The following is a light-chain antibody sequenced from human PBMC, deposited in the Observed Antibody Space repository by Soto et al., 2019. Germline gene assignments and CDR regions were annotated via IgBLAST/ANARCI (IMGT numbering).Light chain of an antibody. Sequence: DIVLTQSPATLSLSPGDRATLSCRASQSVGTSLAWYKQQPGQAPRLPIHDAAYRASGIPERFSGSGSGTAFSLSISSLEPDDFAVYYCQHRSSWPRSFGRGTKVEV. J-gene: IGKJ1*01. CDR3: QHRSSWPRS. CDR2: DAA. V-gene: IGKV3-11*01. CDR1: QSVGTS.